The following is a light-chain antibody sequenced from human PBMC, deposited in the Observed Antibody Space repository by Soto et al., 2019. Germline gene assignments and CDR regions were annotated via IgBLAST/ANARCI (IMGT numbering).Light chain of an antibody. J-gene: IGKJ3*01. CDR3: QQDNNWPRT. V-gene: IGKV3-15*01. Sequence: EIVMTQSPATLSVSPGERATLSCRASQSVSSNLAWYQQKPGQAPRLLIYGASTRATGIPARFSGSGSGTEFTLTISSLQSEDFAVYYCQQDNNWPRTFGPGTKVEIK. CDR1: QSVSSN. CDR2: GAS.